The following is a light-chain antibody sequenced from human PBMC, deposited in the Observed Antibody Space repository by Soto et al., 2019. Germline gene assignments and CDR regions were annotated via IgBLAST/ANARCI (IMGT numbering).Light chain of an antibody. V-gene: IGKV3-15*01. CDR1: QSVSSN. J-gene: IGKJ1*01. CDR3: QQYNNWPRT. Sequence: EIVMKQSPATLSMYPGERATLSCRASQSVSSNLAWYQQKPGQAPRLLIYGASTRATGIPARFSGSGSGTEFTLTISSLQSEDFAVYYCQQYNNWPRTFGQGTKVDI. CDR2: GAS.